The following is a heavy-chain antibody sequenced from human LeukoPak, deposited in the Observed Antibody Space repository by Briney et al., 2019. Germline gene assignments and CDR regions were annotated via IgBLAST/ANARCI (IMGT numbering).Heavy chain of an antibody. CDR1: GFTFGDYA. D-gene: IGHD3-10*01. CDR2: IRSKAYGGTT. Sequence: GGSLRLSCTASGFTFGDYAMSWVRQAPGKGLEWVGFIRSKAYGGTTEYAASVKGRFTISRDDSKSIAYLQMNSLKAEDTAVYYCTRDPSGDYFVYWGQGTLVTVSS. V-gene: IGHV3-49*04. J-gene: IGHJ4*02. CDR3: TRDPSGDYFVY.